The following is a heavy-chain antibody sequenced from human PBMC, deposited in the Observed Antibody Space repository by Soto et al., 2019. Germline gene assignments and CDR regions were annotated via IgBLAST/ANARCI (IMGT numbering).Heavy chain of an antibody. V-gene: IGHV3-15*01. D-gene: IGHD6-19*01. CDR3: TTGYGSDWYG. CDR2: AKRKAAGGAI. Sequence: PGGSLRLSCVVSGISLDSAWINWVRQAPGKGLEWVAQAKRKAAGGAIDYAAPVKGRFTISRDDSRNMAYLQMNSLKIEDTALYYCTTGYGSDWYGWGHGT. J-gene: IGHJ4*01. CDR1: GISLDSAW.